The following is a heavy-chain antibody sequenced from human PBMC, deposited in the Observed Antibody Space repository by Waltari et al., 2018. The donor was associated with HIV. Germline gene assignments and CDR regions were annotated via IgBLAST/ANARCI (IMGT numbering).Heavy chain of an antibody. CDR2: INHSGST. V-gene: IGHV4-34*01. J-gene: IGHJ6*02. D-gene: IGHD2-15*01. Sequence: QVQLQQWGAGLLKPSETLSLTCAVYGGSFSGYYWSWIRQPPGKGLEWIGEINHSGSTNYNPSLKSRVTISVDTSKTQFSLKLSSVTAADTAVDYCARGLGGSAGNGMDVWGQGTTVTVSS. CDR3: ARGLGGSAGNGMDV. CDR1: GGSFSGYY.